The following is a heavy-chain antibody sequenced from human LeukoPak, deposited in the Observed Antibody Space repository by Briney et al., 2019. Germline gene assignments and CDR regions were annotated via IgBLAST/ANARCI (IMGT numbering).Heavy chain of an antibody. Sequence: SETLSLTCAVYGGSFSGYYWSWIRQPPGKGLEWIGEINHSGSTNYNPSLKSRVTISVDTSKNQFSLKLSSVTAADTAIYYCASSDYYYGDFDYWGQGTLVTVSS. CDR3: ASSDYYYGDFDY. D-gene: IGHD3-22*01. CDR1: GGSFSGYY. CDR2: INHSGST. J-gene: IGHJ4*02. V-gene: IGHV4-34*01.